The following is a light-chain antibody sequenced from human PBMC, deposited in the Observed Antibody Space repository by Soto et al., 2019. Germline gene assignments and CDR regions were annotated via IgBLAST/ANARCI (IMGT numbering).Light chain of an antibody. V-gene: IGLV1-44*01. CDR1: SSNIGSNT. J-gene: IGLJ1*01. Sequence: QSVLTQAPSASGTPGQRVTMSCSGGSSNIGSNTVSWYQHLPGTAPQLLIYSDTQRASGVADRFSGSKSGTSASLAISGLQSDDEADYYCAAWDDRLNGALFGTGTKVTV. CDR3: AAWDDRLNGAL. CDR2: SDT.